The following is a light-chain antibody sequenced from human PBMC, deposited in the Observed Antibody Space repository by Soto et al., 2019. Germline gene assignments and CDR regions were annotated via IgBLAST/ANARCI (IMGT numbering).Light chain of an antibody. CDR1: GSNIGAPYD. V-gene: IGLV1-40*01. CDR3: QSYDSSLSGYV. J-gene: IGLJ1*01. Sequence: QSVLTQPPSLSGAPGQRVTIYCTGSGSNIGAPYDVHWYQHLPGTAPKLLIYGSTNRPSGVPGRFSGSKSGTSASLAITGLQAEDEADYYCQSYDSSLSGYVFGAGTKVTV. CDR2: GST.